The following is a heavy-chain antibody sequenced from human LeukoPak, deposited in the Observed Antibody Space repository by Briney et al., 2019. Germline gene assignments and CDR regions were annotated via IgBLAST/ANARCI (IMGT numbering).Heavy chain of an antibody. CDR2: ISAYNGNT. CDR1: GYTFTSCG. V-gene: IGHV1-18*01. D-gene: IGHD6-25*01. CDR3: ARELAALYYYGMDV. J-gene: IGHJ6*02. Sequence: ASVKVSCKASGYTFTSCGISWVRQAPGQGLEWMGWISAYNGNTNYAQKLQGRVTMTTDTSTSTAYMELGSLRSDDTAVYYCARELAALYYYGMDVWGQGTTVTVSS.